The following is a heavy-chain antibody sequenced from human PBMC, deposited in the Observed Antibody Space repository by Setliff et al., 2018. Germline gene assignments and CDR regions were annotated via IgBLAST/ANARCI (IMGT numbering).Heavy chain of an antibody. CDR2: VFVSGST. J-gene: IGHJ5*02. V-gene: IGHV4-4*07. CDR1: AGSISTYY. D-gene: IGHD6-19*01. CDR3: ARDTSSDWAAWFDP. Sequence: SETLSLTCTVSAGSISTYYWSWIRRPAGKGLEWIGRVFVSGSTNYNPSLKSRVTMPVDTSKNQFSLKLTSVTAADTAMYYCARDTSSDWAAWFDPWSQGILVTVSS.